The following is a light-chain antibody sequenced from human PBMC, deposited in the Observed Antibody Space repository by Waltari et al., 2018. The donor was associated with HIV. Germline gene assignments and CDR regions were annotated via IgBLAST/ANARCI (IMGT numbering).Light chain of an antibody. J-gene: IGLJ3*02. Sequence: QSVLTQPPSLSGAPGQRVTISCTGSSSNIGAGFDVQWYQLFPGTAPKLLIYGKNDRPSGVPDRFSNFKSGTSASLAITGLQAEDEADYYCQSYDVSLNGFWVFGGGTKLTVL. CDR3: QSYDVSLNGFWV. CDR2: GKN. V-gene: IGLV1-40*01. CDR1: SSNIGAGFD.